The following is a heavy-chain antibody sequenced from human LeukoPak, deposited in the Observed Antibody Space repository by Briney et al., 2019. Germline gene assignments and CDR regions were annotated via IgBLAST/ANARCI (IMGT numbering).Heavy chain of an antibody. Sequence: SETLSLTCSVSGGSISIYYWTWIRQIPGRGLEWIGYIYYTGTTNYNPLFESRATISVDTSKNQFSLKLTSVTAADTAVYFCARGEDFERYYLAYWGQGTLVTVSS. D-gene: IGHD3-9*01. CDR1: GGSISIYY. J-gene: IGHJ4*02. CDR2: IYYTGTT. CDR3: ARGEDFERYYLAY. V-gene: IGHV4-59*01.